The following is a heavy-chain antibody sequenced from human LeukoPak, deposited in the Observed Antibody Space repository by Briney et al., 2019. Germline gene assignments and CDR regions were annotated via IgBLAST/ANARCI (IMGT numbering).Heavy chain of an antibody. CDR1: GFTFSSYA. V-gene: IGHV3-23*01. D-gene: IGHD5-12*01. CDR2: ISGSGGST. Sequence: GGSLRFSCAASGFTFSSYAMSWVRQAPGKGLEWVSAISGSGGSTYDADSVKGRFTISRDNSKNTLYLQMNSLRAEDTAVYYCAKSGPTRGYYYYYGMDVWGQGTTVTVSS. J-gene: IGHJ6*02. CDR3: AKSGPTRGYYYYYGMDV.